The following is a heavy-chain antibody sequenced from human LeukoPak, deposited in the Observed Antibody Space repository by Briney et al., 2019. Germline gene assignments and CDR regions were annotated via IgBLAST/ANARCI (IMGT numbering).Heavy chain of an antibody. V-gene: IGHV3-23*01. D-gene: IGHD2-2*02. J-gene: IGHJ4*02. CDR1: GFTFSSDA. Sequence: GGSLSLSCAASGFTFSSDAMSLFIQAPGKGLVWGSTILGRGNSTYYAASVKGRFTISRDTSKHPLYLQMNCLRAEDTAIYYCAKAILPATILSFNDYWGQGTLVTVSS. CDR3: AKAILPATILSFNDY. CDR2: ILGRGNST.